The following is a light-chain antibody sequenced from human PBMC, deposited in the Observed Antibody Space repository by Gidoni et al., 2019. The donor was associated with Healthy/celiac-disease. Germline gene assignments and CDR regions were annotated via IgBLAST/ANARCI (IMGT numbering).Light chain of an antibody. V-gene: IGKV2-28*01. J-gene: IGKJ1*01. CDR1: QTLLHSNGYNY. CDR3: MQALQTPRT. CDR2: LGS. Sequence: IVLTQSPPSLPVTPGEPDSISCRSSQTLLHSNGYNYLDWYLQKPGQSPQLLIYLGSNRDSGVPDRFSGSGSGTDFTLKISRVEAEDSGVYYCMQALQTPRTFXXXTKVEIK.